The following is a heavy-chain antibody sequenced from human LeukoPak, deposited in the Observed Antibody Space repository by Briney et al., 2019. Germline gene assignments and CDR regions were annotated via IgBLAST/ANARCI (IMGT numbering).Heavy chain of an antibody. CDR3: AKSPIPRGPYFRLYFDL. Sequence: PGASLRLSCAASGFTFSSYAMTWVRQAPGKGLEWVSLISGSGGFTYYADSVKGRLTISRDNSENTLYLQMNSLQAEDTAIYYCAKSPIPRGPYFRLYFDLWGRGTLVTVS. CDR2: ISGSGGFT. J-gene: IGHJ2*01. D-gene: IGHD2/OR15-2a*01. V-gene: IGHV3-23*01. CDR1: GFTFSSYA.